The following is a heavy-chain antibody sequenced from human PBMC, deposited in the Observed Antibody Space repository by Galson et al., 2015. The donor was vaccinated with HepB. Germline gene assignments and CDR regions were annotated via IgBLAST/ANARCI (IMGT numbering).Heavy chain of an antibody. D-gene: IGHD6-19*01. CDR3: ARLPLTAVAEYSHY. CDR2: INTNCGGT. CDR1: GYTFTGYY. J-gene: IGHJ4*01. Sequence: SVKVSCKASGYTFTGYYMHWVRQAPGQGLEWMGWINTNCGGTHYAQKLQGRVTMTRDTSISTAYMELSRLRSDDTAVYYCARLPLTAVAEYSHYWGHGTLVTVSS. V-gene: IGHV1-2*02.